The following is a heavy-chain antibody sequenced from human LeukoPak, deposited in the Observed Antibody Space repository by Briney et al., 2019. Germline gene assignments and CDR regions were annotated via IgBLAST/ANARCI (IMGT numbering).Heavy chain of an antibody. CDR1: GYSFINYG. D-gene: IGHD2-2*01. J-gene: IGHJ5*02. CDR3: ARIGCSSTSCYGNSVDP. V-gene: IGHV1-18*01. CDR2: ISTYNGNT. Sequence: ASVKVSCKASGYSFINYGFNWVRQAPGQGLEWMGWISTYNGNTLYAQKFQGRVTMTTDTSTSTAYMELRSLRYDDTAVYYCARIGCSSTSCYGNSVDPWGQGTLVTVSS.